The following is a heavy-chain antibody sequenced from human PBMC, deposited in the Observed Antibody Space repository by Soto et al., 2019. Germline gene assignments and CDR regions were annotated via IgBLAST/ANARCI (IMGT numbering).Heavy chain of an antibody. Sequence: ASVKVSCKASGGTFSSYAISWVRQAPGQGLEWMGGIIPIFGTANYAQKFQGRVTITADESTGTAYMELSSLRSEDTAVYYCATGVGQLEFDYWAQGTLVTVSA. CDR3: ATGVGQLEFDY. CDR2: IIPIFGTA. V-gene: IGHV1-69*13. D-gene: IGHD6-6*01. J-gene: IGHJ4*02. CDR1: GGTFSSYA.